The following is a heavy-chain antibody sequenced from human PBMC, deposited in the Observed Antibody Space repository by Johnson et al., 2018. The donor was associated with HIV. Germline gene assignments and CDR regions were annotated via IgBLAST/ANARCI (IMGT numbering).Heavy chain of an antibody. Sequence: VQLVESGGGVVQPGRSLRLSCAASGFTFSSYGMHWVRQAPGKGLEWVGHIKSNTDGGTTDYVASVKGRFTISRDDSKNTLYLQMNSLKIEDTAVYYCATPWDLLGAFDIWGQGTMVTVSS. CDR3: ATPWDLLGAFDI. D-gene: IGHD1-26*01. V-gene: IGHV3-15*01. J-gene: IGHJ3*02. CDR1: GFTFSSYG. CDR2: IKSNTDGGTT.